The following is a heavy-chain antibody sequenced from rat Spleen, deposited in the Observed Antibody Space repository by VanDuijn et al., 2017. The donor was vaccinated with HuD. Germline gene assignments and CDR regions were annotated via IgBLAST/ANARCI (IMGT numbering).Heavy chain of an antibody. CDR3: ARFTEGPYFDC. CDR2: IIYDGSRT. D-gene: IGHD1-11*01. J-gene: IGHJ2*01. Sequence: EVQLVESGGGLVQPGRSLKLSCTASGFTFSDYNMAWVRQAPKKGLDWVATIIYDGSRTYYRDSVKGRFTVSRDNAKSTLYLQMDSLRSEDTATYYCARFTEGPYFDCWGQGVMVTVSS. CDR1: GFTFSDYN. V-gene: IGHV5S10*01.